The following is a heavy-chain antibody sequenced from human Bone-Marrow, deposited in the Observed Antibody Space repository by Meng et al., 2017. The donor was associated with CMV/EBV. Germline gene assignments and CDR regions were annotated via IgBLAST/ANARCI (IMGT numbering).Heavy chain of an antibody. CDR2: ISSSSSYI. D-gene: IGHD6-6*01. J-gene: IGHJ5*02. Sequence: GGSLRLSCAASGFTFSSYSMNWVRQAPGKGLEWVSSISSSSSYIYYADSVKGRFTISRDNAKNSLYLQMNSLRAEDTAVYYCARGGIAARIRGSWFDPWGQGTRVTVYS. CDR3: ARGGIAARIRGSWFDP. CDR1: GFTFSSYS. V-gene: IGHV3-21*01.